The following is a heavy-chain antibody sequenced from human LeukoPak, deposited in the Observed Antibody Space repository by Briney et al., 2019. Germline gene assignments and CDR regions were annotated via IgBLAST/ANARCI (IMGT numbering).Heavy chain of an antibody. Sequence: SETLSLTCTVSGGSISSSSYYWGWIRQPPGKGLEWIGYIYHSGSTYYNPSLKSRVTISVDRSKNQFSLKLSSVTAADTAVYYCARGVWPTGAFDIWGQGTMVTVSS. J-gene: IGHJ3*02. D-gene: IGHD1-14*01. V-gene: IGHV4-39*07. CDR1: GGSISSSSYY. CDR2: IYHSGST. CDR3: ARGVWPTGAFDI.